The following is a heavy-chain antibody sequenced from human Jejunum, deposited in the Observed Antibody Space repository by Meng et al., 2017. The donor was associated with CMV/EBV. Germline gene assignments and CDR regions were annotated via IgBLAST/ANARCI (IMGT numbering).Heavy chain of an antibody. J-gene: IGHJ5*02. CDR2: VSWNGSRT. CDR1: FSNSD. D-gene: IGHD3-10*01. V-gene: IGHV3-19*01. CDR3: VRKSSITMVRGYRDWFDP. Sequence: FSNSDKNWVRQAPGKGLEWVSGVSWNGSRTHYADSVKGRFIISRDNSRNFLYQQMNSLRPEDMAVYYCVRKSSITMVRGYRDWFDPWGQGTLVTVSS.